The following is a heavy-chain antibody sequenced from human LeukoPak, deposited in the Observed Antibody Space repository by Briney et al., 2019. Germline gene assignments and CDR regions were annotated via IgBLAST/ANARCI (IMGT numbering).Heavy chain of an antibody. CDR1: GFTFSNYW. D-gene: IGHD1-26*01. Sequence: GGSLRLSCAASGFTFSNYWMSWVRQAPGKGLEWVANIEQDGSDKYYVDSVKGRFTISRDNAKNSLYLRMNSLRAEDTAVYYCARDKEVGATRLDYWGQGTLVTVSS. CDR2: IEQDGSDK. V-gene: IGHV3-7*01. CDR3: ARDKEVGATRLDY. J-gene: IGHJ4*02.